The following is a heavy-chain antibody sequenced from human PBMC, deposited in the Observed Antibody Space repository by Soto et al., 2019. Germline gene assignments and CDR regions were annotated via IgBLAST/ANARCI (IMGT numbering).Heavy chain of an antibody. V-gene: IGHV1-2*04. CDR1: GYTFTDYY. CDR3: ARDGISAASLYGMDV. CDR2: INPNGGGT. J-gene: IGHJ6*02. Sequence: QVQLVQSGAEVKKPGASVKVSCKASGYTFTDYYIHWVRQAPGQGLEWMGWINPNGGGTNYAQKLQGWVTRTRDTSINTASMELSRLKFDDTAVYYWARDGISAASLYGMDVWGQGPTVTVAS. D-gene: IGHD6-13*01.